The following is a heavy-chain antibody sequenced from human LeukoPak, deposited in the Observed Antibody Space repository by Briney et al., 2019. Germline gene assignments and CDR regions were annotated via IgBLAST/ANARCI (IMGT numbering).Heavy chain of an antibody. Sequence: GGSLRLSCAASGFTFDDYAMHRVRQAPGKGLEWVSLISGDGGSTYYADSVKGRFTISRDNSKNSLYLQMNSLRTEDTALYYCAKDISRYFDWLLDTYYYYGMDVWGQGTTVTVSS. CDR3: AKDISRYFDWLLDTYYYYGMDV. CDR1: GFTFDDYA. J-gene: IGHJ6*02. V-gene: IGHV3-43*02. D-gene: IGHD3-9*01. CDR2: ISGDGGST.